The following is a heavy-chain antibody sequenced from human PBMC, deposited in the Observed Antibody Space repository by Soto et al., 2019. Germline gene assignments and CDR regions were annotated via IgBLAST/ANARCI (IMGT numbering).Heavy chain of an antibody. V-gene: IGHV4-59*08. CDR3: ASLGYCSGGSFPFF. CDR1: GGSISSYY. Sequence: SETLSLTCTVSGGSISSYYWSWIRQPPGKGLEWIGYIYYSGSTNYNPSLKSRVTISVDTSKNQFSLKLSSVTAADTAVYYCASLGYCSGGSFPFFWGQGTLVTVSS. J-gene: IGHJ4*02. CDR2: IYYSGST. D-gene: IGHD2-15*01.